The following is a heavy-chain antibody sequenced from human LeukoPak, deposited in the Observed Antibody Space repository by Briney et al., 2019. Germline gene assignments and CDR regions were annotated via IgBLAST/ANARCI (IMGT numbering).Heavy chain of an antibody. CDR3: ARFTRGTSDY. J-gene: IGHJ4*02. D-gene: IGHD1-14*01. CDR1: GGSFSGYY. V-gene: IGHV4-34*01. Sequence: SETLSLTCAVYGGSFSGYYWSWIRQPPGKGLEWIGEINHSGSTNYNPSLKSRVTISIDTSKNQFSLKLSSVTAADTAVYYCARFTRGTSDYWGQGTLVTVSS. CDR2: INHSGST.